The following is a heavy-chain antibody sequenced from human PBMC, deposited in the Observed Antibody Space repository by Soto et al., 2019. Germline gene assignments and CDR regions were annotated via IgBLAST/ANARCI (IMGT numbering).Heavy chain of an antibody. V-gene: IGHV1-69*01. CDR1: GGTFSSYA. CDR3: ARMLSGTTVVTPWYFDL. Sequence: QVQLVQSGAEVKKPGSSVKVSCKASGGTFSSYAISWVRQAPGQGLEWMGGIIPIFGTANYAQKFQGRVTITADESTSTAYMERSSRRSEDTAVYYCARMLSGTTVVTPWYFDLWGRGTLVTVSS. CDR2: IIPIFGTA. J-gene: IGHJ2*01. D-gene: IGHD4-17*01.